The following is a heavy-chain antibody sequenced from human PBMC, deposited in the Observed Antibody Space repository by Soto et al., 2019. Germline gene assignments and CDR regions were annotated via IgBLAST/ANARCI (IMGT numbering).Heavy chain of an antibody. V-gene: IGHV1-46*01. D-gene: IGHD3-22*01. CDR3: ARALGGGYDVFDI. CDR2: INPSGGST. J-gene: IGHJ3*02. CDR1: GYTFTSYY. Sequence: GASVKVSCKASGYTFTSYYMHWVRQAPGQGLEWMGIINPSGGSTSYAQKFQGRVTMTRDTSTSTVYMELSSLRSEDTAVYYCARALGGGYDVFDIGGQGTMVTVS.